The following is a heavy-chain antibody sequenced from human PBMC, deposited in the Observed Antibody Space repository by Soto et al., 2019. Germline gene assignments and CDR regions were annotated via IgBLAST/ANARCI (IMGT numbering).Heavy chain of an antibody. CDR2: ISSSGSTI. CDR3: ARDCCTGELSFGLDY. J-gene: IGHJ4*02. CDR1: GFTFSDYY. D-gene: IGHD3-16*01. V-gene: IGHV3-11*01. Sequence: GGSLRLSCAASGFTFSDYYMSWIRQAPGKGLEWVSYISSSGSTIYYADSVKGRFTISRDNAKNSLYLQMNSLRAEDTAVYYCARDCCTGELSFGLDYWGQGTLVTVSS.